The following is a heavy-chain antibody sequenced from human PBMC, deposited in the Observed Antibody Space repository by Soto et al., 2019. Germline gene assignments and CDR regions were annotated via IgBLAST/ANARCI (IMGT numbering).Heavy chain of an antibody. CDR2: IRANDESI. Sequence: RLSCLASGFDFRSYEMNWVRQAPGKGLEWVSNIRANDESIYYADSVKGRVSVSRGNAKNSLFLEMNSLRVDDTAVYYCARETLRDAIDIWGQGTMVTVSS. J-gene: IGHJ3*02. V-gene: IGHV3-48*03. CDR3: ARETLRDAIDI. CDR1: GFDFRSYE.